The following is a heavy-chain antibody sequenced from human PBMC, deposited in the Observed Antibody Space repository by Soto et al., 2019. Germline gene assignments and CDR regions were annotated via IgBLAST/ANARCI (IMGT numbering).Heavy chain of an antibody. Sequence: QVHLVQSGAEVKKPGASVKVSCKGSGYAFTTYGITWVRQAPGQGLEWMGWISAHNGNTNYAQKLQGRVTVTRDTSKSTAYVELRSLRSDDAGVYYCARGRYGDYWGQGALVTVSS. CDR3: ARGRYGDY. CDR1: GYAFTTYG. J-gene: IGHJ4*02. D-gene: IGHD1-1*01. CDR2: ISAHNGNT. V-gene: IGHV1-18*01.